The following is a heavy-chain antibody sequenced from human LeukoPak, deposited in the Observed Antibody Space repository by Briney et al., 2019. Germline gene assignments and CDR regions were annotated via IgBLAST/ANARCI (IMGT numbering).Heavy chain of an antibody. V-gene: IGHV3-20*04. J-gene: IGHJ6*03. CDR2: INWNGGST. D-gene: IGHD6-19*01. CDR1: GFTFDDYG. Sequence: GGSLRLSCAASGFTFDDYGMSWVRQAPGKGLEWVSGINWNGGSTGYADSVKGRFTISRDNAKNSLYLQMNSLRAEDTALYYCARDVAVAGLGQTYYYYMDVWGKGTTVTVSS. CDR3: ARDVAVAGLGQTYYYYMDV.